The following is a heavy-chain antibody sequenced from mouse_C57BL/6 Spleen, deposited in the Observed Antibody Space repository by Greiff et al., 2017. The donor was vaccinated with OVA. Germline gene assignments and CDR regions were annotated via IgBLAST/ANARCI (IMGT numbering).Heavy chain of an antibody. D-gene: IGHD2-3*01. CDR1: GYTFTDYE. Sequence: QVQLKQSGAELVRPGASVTLSCKASGYTFTDYEMHWVKQTPVHGLEWIGAIDPETGGTAYNQKFKGKAILTADKSSSTAYMELRSLTSEDSAVYYCTRQGDGYYPFAYWGQGTLVTVSA. V-gene: IGHV1-15*01. CDR3: TRQGDGYYPFAY. J-gene: IGHJ3*01. CDR2: IDPETGGT.